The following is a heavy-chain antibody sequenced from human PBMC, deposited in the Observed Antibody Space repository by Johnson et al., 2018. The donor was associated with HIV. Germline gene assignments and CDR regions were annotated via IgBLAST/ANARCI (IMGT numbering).Heavy chain of an antibody. J-gene: IGHJ3*02. CDR2: ISYDGSNK. V-gene: IGHV3-30-3*01. CDR1: GFTFSSYA. D-gene: IGHD2-8*01. CDR3: ARGGVVHDGFDI. Sequence: QVLLVESGGGLVQPGGSLRLSCAASGFTFSSYAMSWVRQAPGKGLAWVAVISYDGSNKYYADSVKGRFTISRDNSKNTLYLQMNSLRAEDTAVYYCARGGVVHDGFDIRGQGTMVTVSS.